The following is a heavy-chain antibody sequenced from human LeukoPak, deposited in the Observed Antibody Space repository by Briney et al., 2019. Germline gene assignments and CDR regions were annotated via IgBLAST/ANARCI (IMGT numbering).Heavy chain of an antibody. J-gene: IGHJ4*02. CDR1: GFIFSSYA. Sequence: GGSLRLSCAASGFIFSSYAMSWVRQAPGKGLEWVSAISGSGGSTYYADSVKGRFTISRDNSKNTLYLQMNSLRAEDTAVYYCAKDHGAENDYGDYEMIPVERAHYYFDYWGQGTLVTVSS. CDR3: AKDHGAENDYGDYEMIPVERAHYYFDY. D-gene: IGHD4-17*01. CDR2: ISGSGGST. V-gene: IGHV3-23*01.